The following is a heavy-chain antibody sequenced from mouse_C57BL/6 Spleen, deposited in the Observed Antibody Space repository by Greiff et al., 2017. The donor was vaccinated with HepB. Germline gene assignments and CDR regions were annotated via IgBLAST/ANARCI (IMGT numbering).Heavy chain of an antibody. D-gene: IGHD1-1*01. Sequence: QVQLQQPGAELVKPGASVKMSCKASGYTFTSYWITWVKQRPGQGLEWIGDIYPGSGSTNYNEKFKSKATLTVDTSSSTAYMPLSTLTSEDSAVYYGARGIYYGSSPYYFDYWGQGTTLTVSS. J-gene: IGHJ2*01. V-gene: IGHV1-55*01. CDR3: ARGIYYGSSPYYFDY. CDR1: GYTFTSYW. CDR2: IYPGSGST.